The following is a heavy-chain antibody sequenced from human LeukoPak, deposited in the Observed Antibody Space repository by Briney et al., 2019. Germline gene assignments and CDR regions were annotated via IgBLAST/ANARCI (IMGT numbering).Heavy chain of an antibody. CDR1: GFTFSSYA. J-gene: IGHJ4*02. CDR3: ARGYGGNSAFQFDY. D-gene: IGHD4-23*01. Sequence: GGSLRLSCAASGFTFSSYAMHWVRQAPGKGLEWVAVISYDGSNKYYADSVKGRFTISRDNSKNTLYLQMNSLRAEDTAVYYCARGYGGNSAFQFDYWGQGTLVTVSS. CDR2: ISYDGSNK. V-gene: IGHV3-30-3*01.